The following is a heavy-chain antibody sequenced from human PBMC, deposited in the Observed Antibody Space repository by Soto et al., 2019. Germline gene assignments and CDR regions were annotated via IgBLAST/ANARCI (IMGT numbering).Heavy chain of an antibody. Sequence: GGSLRLSCAASGFTFSSYAMSWVRQAPGKGLEWVSAISGSGGSTYYADSVKGRFTISRDNSKNTLYLQMNSLRAEDTAVYYCAKDLVRGIAVAGVVDYWGQGTLVTVSS. D-gene: IGHD6-19*01. CDR3: AKDLVRGIAVAGVVDY. CDR1: GFTFSSYA. CDR2: ISGSGGST. J-gene: IGHJ4*02. V-gene: IGHV3-23*01.